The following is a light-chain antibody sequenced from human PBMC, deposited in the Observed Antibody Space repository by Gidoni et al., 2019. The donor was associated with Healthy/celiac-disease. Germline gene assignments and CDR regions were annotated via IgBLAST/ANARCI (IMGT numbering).Light chain of an antibody. CDR1: QSVSSY. J-gene: IGKJ2*01. V-gene: IGKV3-11*01. CDR3: QQRSNWPLMYT. CDR2: DAS. Sequence: EIVLTQSPATLSLSPGERATLSCRASQSVSSYLAWYQQKPGQAPRLLTYDASKRATGIPARFSGSGSGTDFTLTISSLEPEDFAVYYCQQRSNWPLMYTFGQGTKLEIK.